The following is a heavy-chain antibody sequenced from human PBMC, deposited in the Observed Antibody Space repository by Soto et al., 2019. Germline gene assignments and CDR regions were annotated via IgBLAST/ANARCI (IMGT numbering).Heavy chain of an antibody. J-gene: IGHJ5*02. D-gene: IGHD5-12*01. CDR2: ISSGSAYI. Sequence: EVQLVESGGGLVKPGESLRLSCTFTFSSYSLNWVRQAPGKGLEWVSSISSGSAYIKYADSVKGRFTISRDNANNLLYLQMGSLRVDDSAVYYCTIDEGGIYDNWFNPWGQGTLVTVSS. V-gene: IGHV3-21*01. CDR1: TFSSYS. CDR3: TIDEGGIYDNWFNP.